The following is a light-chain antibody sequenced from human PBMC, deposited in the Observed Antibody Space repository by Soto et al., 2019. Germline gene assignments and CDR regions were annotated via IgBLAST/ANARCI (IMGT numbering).Light chain of an antibody. Sequence: IQLTQSPSSLSASVGDRVTITCRASQGISSYLAWYQQKPGKAPKLLIYAASTLPSGVPSRFSGSGSGTDFTLTICSLQPEDFATYYCQQLNSYLPFTFGPGTKVHIK. V-gene: IGKV1-9*01. J-gene: IGKJ3*01. CDR2: AAS. CDR3: QQLNSYLPFT. CDR1: QGISSY.